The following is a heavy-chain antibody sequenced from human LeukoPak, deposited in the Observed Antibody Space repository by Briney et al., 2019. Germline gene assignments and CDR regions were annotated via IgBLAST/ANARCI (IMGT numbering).Heavy chain of an antibody. CDR1: GFTFSRSN. CDR2: ISSDSSAI. CDR3: AKRGSGSYSTFYYYYMDV. J-gene: IGHJ6*03. Sequence: PGGSLRLSCAASGFTFSRSNMNWVRQAPGKGLEWLSYISSDSSAIYYADSVKGRFTISRDNSKNTLYLQMNSLRAEDTAVYYCAKRGSGSYSTFYYYYMDVWGKGTTVTVSS. D-gene: IGHD3-10*01. V-gene: IGHV3-48*01.